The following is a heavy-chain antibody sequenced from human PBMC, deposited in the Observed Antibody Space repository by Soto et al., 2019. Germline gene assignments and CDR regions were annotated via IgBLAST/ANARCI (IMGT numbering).Heavy chain of an antibody. CDR2: IFYSGST. CDR3: ASMIGDPVLSFDS. J-gene: IGHJ5*01. D-gene: IGHD3-10*02. CDR1: GGSISSYY. Sequence: QVQLQESGPGLVKPSETLSLTCTVSGGSISSYYWSWIRPPPGKGLEWIGFIFYSGSTSYNPSLKSRVTISIDTSEYQFSPKLNPVTAADTAVYYCASMIGDPVLSFDSWGQGTLVAVSS. V-gene: IGHV4-59*01.